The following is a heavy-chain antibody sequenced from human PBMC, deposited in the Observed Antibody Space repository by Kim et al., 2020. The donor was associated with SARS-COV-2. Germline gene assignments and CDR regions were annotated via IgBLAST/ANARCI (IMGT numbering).Heavy chain of an antibody. CDR2: GSI. CDR3: AKGWLTFDP. J-gene: IGHJ5*02. D-gene: IGHD5-12*01. V-gene: IGHV3-9*01. Sequence: GSIGHADSVKGRFTISRDNAKNSLYLQMNSLRAEDPALYYCAKGWLTFDPWGQGTLVTVSS.